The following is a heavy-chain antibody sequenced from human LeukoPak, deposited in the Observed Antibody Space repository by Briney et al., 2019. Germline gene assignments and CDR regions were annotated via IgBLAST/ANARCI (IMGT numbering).Heavy chain of an antibody. CDR1: GYSFTSYW. V-gene: IGHV5-51*01. CDR3: ARPGLFDAFDI. Sequence: GESLKISCKGSGYSFTSYWIGWVRQMPGKGLEWMGIIYPVDSDTRYSPSFQDQVNISADKSISTAYLQWSSLKASDTAMYYCARPGLFDAFDIWGQGTMVTVSS. CDR2: IYPVDSDT. J-gene: IGHJ3*02.